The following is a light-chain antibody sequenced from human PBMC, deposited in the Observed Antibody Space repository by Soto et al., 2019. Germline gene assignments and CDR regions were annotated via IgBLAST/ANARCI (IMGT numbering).Light chain of an antibody. V-gene: IGKV1-33*01. CDR3: QQYDNLRIT. J-gene: IGKJ5*01. CDR2: ASS. CDR1: PSVSSY. Sequence: DIQMTQSPASLSASVGDKVTITCRASPSVSSYLNWYQQKPGKAPKLLIYASSSLQSGVPSRFSGSGSGTDFTFTISSLQPEDIATYYCQQYDNLRITFGQGTRLEIK.